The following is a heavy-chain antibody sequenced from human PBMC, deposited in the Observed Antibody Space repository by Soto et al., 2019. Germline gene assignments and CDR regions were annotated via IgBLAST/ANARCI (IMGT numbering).Heavy chain of an antibody. CDR1: GFTFSAYA. Sequence: EVQLLESGGALVQPGGSLRLSCVVSGFTFSAYAMSWFRQAPGKGLEWVSAVTGSGDETYHAESVKGRFTISRDNSRDTLYFRMNSLRADDTAIYYCVKGSTTSRPYYFDYWGQGTLVTVSS. D-gene: IGHD1-1*01. V-gene: IGHV3-23*01. CDR2: VTGSGDET. J-gene: IGHJ4*02. CDR3: VKGSTTSRPYYFDY.